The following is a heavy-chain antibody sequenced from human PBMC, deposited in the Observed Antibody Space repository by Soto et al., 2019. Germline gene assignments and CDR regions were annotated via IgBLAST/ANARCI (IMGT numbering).Heavy chain of an antibody. CDR3: AKDYHHCSSTSCYMTSFDY. D-gene: IGHD2-2*02. J-gene: IGHJ4*02. CDR2: ISGSGGST. CDR1: GFTFSSYA. Sequence: VGSLRLSCAASGFTFSSYAMSWVRQAPGKGLEWVSAISGSGGSTYYADSVKGRFTISRDNSKNTLYLQMNSLRAEDTAVYYCAKDYHHCSSTSCYMTSFDYWGQGTLVTVSS. V-gene: IGHV3-23*01.